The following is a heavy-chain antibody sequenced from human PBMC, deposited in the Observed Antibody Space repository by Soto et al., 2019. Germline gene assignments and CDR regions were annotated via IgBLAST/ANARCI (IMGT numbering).Heavy chain of an antibody. Sequence: QVRLQESGPGLVKPSETLSLTCTVSGGPISASYWNWVRQPPGKRPEWIGCVYYTGNTHYNPSLNSRVAISRDMSKNQFSLELTSVTAADTAMYFCVAGLDHQKVGFWGQGILVTVSS. CDR2: VYYTGNT. CDR1: GGPISASY. V-gene: IGHV4-59*01. D-gene: IGHD2-2*01. J-gene: IGHJ4*02. CDR3: VAGLDHQKVGF.